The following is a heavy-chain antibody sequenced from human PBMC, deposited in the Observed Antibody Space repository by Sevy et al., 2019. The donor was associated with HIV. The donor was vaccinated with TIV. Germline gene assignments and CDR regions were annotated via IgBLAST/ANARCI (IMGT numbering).Heavy chain of an antibody. D-gene: IGHD2-21*02. CDR2: VTHTKST. CDR1: GGSISSNSYY. V-gene: IGHV4-39*01. J-gene: IGHJ4*02. Sequence: SETLSLTCTVSGGSISSNSYYWDWIRQSPGKGPTWIGSVTHTKSTYYTSSLKSRVTISVDVSKNQFSLNLNSVTAADTAVYYCATRRRGDFTQTYDYWGQGTLVTVSS. CDR3: ATRRRGDFTQTYDY.